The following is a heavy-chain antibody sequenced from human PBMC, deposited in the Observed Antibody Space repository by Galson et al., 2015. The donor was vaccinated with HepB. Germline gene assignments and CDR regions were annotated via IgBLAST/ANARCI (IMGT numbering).Heavy chain of an antibody. CDR3: ARAHYDFWSGYYWFDP. J-gene: IGHJ5*02. CDR2: TYYRSKWYN. V-gene: IGHV6-1*01. CDR1: GDSVSSNSAA. D-gene: IGHD3-3*01. Sequence: CAISGDSVSSNSAAWNWIRQSPSRGLEWLGRTYYRSKWYNDYAVSVKSRITINPDTSKNQFSLQLNSVTPEDTAVYYCARAHYDFWSGYYWFDPWGQGTLVTVSS.